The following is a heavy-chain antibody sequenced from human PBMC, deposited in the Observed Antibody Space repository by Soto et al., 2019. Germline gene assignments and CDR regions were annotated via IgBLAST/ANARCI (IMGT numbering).Heavy chain of an antibody. J-gene: IGHJ4*02. CDR3: AKDGPLFWSGYYVDY. V-gene: IGHV3-30*18. CDR1: VFPFSRYG. D-gene: IGHD3-3*01. CDR2: ISYDGSNK. Sequence: GWSLRLSCASSVFPFSRYGMHWVRQAPGKGLEWVAVISYDGSNKYYADSVKGRFTISRDNSKNTLYLQMNSLRAEDTAVYYCAKDGPLFWSGYYVDYWGQGTLVTVSS.